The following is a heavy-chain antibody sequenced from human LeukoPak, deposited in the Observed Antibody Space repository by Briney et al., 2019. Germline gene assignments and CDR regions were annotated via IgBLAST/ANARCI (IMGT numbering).Heavy chain of an antibody. CDR3: ARGGCSSTSCYTGGFGI. J-gene: IGHJ3*02. D-gene: IGHD2-2*02. CDR2: IYAGDSDT. V-gene: IGHV5-51*01. Sequence: GESLKISRKGSGYSFTSYWLGLVRQMPGKGLEGMGIIYAGDSDTRYSPSFQGQVTISADKSISTAYLQWSSLKASDTAMYYCARGGCSSTSCYTGGFGIWGQGTMVTVSS. CDR1: GYSFTSYW.